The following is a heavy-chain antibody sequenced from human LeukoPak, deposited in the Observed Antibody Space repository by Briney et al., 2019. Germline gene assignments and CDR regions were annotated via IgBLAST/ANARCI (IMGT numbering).Heavy chain of an antibody. CDR1: GFTFNIYG. Sequence: GGSLRLSCAASGFTFNIYGMHWVRQAPGKGLEWVALVWYDGTKNFYADSVKGRFTISRDNSKNTLYLQMNSLRAEDTAVYYCARAPVGHSSSCCAEYFQHWGQGTLVTVSS. D-gene: IGHD6-13*01. V-gene: IGHV3-30*02. CDR2: VWYDGTKN. CDR3: ARAPVGHSSSCCAEYFQH. J-gene: IGHJ1*01.